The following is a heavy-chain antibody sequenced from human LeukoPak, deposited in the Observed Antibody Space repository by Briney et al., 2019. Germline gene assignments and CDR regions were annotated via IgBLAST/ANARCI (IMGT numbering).Heavy chain of an antibody. CDR1: GFTCSNAW. V-gene: IGHV3-15*01. CDR3: TTRAMVRGVMAY. CDR2: IKSKTDGGTT. D-gene: IGHD3-10*01. J-gene: IGHJ4*02. Sequence: GGSLRLSCAASGFTCSNAWMSWVRQAPGKGLEWVGRIKSKTDGGTTDYAAPVKGRFTISRDDSKNTLYLQMNSLKTEDTAVYYCTTRAMVRGVMAYWGQGTLVTVSS.